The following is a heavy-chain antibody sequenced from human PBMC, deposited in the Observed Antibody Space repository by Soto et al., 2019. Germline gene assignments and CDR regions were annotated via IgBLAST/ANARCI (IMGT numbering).Heavy chain of an antibody. Sequence: QVTLKESGPVLVKPTETLTLTCTVSGFSLSRADVGVSWIRQPPGKALEWLAHIFSNDETVYSAPLKSRLTIIKDTSKSQVVLIMTNIDPVDTATYYCARISRYGYDFDYWGQGTLVTVSS. CDR3: ARISRYGYDFDY. V-gene: IGHV2-26*02. D-gene: IGHD5-12*01. J-gene: IGHJ4*02. CDR2: IFSNDET. CDR1: GFSLSRADVG.